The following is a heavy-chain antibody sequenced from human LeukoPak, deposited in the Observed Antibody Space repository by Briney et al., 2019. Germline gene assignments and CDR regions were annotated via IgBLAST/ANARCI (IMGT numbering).Heavy chain of an antibody. J-gene: IGHJ6*03. CDR3: AKDPFTRSIAVAGARGVYMDV. CDR1: GFTFSSYG. D-gene: IGHD6-19*01. CDR2: ISGSGGST. Sequence: PGGSLRLSCAASGFTFSSYGMSWVRQAPGKGLEWVSAISGSGGSTYYADSVKGRFTISRDNSKNTLYLQMNSLRAEDTAVHYCAKDPFTRSIAVAGARGVYMDVWGKGTTVTISS. V-gene: IGHV3-23*01.